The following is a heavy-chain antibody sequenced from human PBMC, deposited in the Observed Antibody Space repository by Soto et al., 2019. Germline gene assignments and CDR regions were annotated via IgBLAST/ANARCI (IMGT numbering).Heavy chain of an antibody. CDR2: IYYSGST. D-gene: IGHD3-10*01. CDR3: ARFTYYYGSGPGDP. CDR1: GGSISSGGYY. V-gene: IGHV4-31*03. J-gene: IGHJ5*02. Sequence: SETLSLTCTVSGGSISSGGYYWSWTRQHPGKGLEWIGYIYYSGSTYYNPSLKSRVTISVDTSKNQFSLKLSSVTAADTAVYYCARFTYYYGSGPGDPWGQGTLVTVSS.